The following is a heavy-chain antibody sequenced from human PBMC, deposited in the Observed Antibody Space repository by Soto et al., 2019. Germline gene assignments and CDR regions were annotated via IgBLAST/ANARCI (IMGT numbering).Heavy chain of an antibody. J-gene: IGHJ4*02. D-gene: IGHD6-13*01. CDR2: ISSSSNTI. Sequence: GGSLSLSCGASGFTFNTYSMNWVRQAPGKGLEWISYISSSSNTIYYADSVKGRFTISRDNAKNSLYLQMNSLRAEDTAVYYCALRAGPLGGQGTLVTVSS. CDR1: GFTFNTYS. CDR3: ALRAGPL. V-gene: IGHV3-48*01.